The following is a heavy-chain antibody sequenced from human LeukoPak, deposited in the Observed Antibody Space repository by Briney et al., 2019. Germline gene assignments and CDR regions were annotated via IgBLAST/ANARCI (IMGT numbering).Heavy chain of an antibody. D-gene: IGHD2-8*01. CDR1: GFTFNDYW. CDR3: VRGGLMLYTIWLDL. CDR2: INTDGSRI. Sequence: PGGSLRLSCAASGFTFNDYWMHWVRQAPGQGLVWVSRINTDGSRIYYADSVKGRFTISRDNAKNTVYLEMNSLRAEDAAVYYCVRGGLMLYTIWLDLWGQGTLVTVSS. J-gene: IGHJ5*02. V-gene: IGHV3-74*01.